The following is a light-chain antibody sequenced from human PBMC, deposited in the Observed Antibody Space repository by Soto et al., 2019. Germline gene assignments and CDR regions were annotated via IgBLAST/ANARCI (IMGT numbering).Light chain of an antibody. J-gene: IGLJ3*02. CDR3: AAWDDSLTGWV. CDR1: SSNIGDNY. V-gene: IGLV1-47*01. CDR2: KNN. Sequence: QSVLTQPPSASGTPGQRVTISCSGSSSNIGDNYLYWYQQLPGMAPKLLVYKNNQRPSGVPDRFSGSKSGTSASLAISGLRSEDEAEYYCAAWDDSLTGWVFGGGTKPTVL.